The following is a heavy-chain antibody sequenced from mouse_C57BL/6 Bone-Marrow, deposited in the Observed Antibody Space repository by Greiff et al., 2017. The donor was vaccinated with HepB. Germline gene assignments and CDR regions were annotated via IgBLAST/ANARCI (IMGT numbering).Heavy chain of an antibody. J-gene: IGHJ1*03. CDR3: VRRNYDGCLWYFDV. CDR1: GFSFNTYA. CDR2: IRSKSNNYAT. D-gene: IGHD2-3*01. V-gene: IGHV10-1*01. Sequence: DVMLVESGGGLVQPKGSLKLSCAASGFSFNTYAMNWVRQAPGKGLEWVARIRSKSNNYATYYADSVKDRFTISRDDSESMLYLQMNNLKTEDTAMYYGVRRNYDGCLWYFDVWGTGTTVTVSS.